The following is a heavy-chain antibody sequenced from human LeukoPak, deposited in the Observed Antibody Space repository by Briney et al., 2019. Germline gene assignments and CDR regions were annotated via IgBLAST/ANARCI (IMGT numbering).Heavy chain of an antibody. CDR2: IIPIFGTA. CDR1: GGTFTNDA. J-gene: IGHJ4*02. V-gene: IGHV1-69*05. D-gene: IGHD4-17*01. Sequence: GASVKVSCKASGGTFTNDAISWVRQAPGQGLEWMGRIIPIFGTANYAQKFQGRVTITTDESTSTAYMELSSLRSEDTAVYYCARDLYYGDYRLDYWGQGTLVTVSS. CDR3: ARDLYYGDYRLDY.